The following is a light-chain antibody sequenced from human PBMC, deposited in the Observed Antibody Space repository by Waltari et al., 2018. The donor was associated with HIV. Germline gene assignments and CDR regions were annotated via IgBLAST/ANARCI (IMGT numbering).Light chain of an antibody. CDR1: QAVNNNY. CDR3: QQYGSSPYT. J-gene: IGKJ2*01. Sequence: EIVLTLSPGTLSLSPGDRATLPCRATQAVNNNYLAWYQQKPGQAPRLLIYGASSRATGIPDRFSGGGSGTDFTLTISRLEPEDFAVYFCQQYGSSPYTFGQGTKLEIK. CDR2: GAS. V-gene: IGKV3-20*01.